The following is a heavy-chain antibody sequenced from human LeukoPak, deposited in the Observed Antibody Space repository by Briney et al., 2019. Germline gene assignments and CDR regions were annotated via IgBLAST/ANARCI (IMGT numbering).Heavy chain of an antibody. Sequence: GGSLRLSCAASGFTFSTYAMNWVRQAPAKGLEWVSTLSGSGITTYYADSVKGRFTISRDNSKNTLYLQMNSLGAEDTAVYYCAKGIYSSGWSYFDYWGHGTLVTVSS. CDR1: GFTFSTYA. CDR2: LSGSGITT. J-gene: IGHJ4*01. D-gene: IGHD6-19*01. CDR3: AKGIYSSGWSYFDY. V-gene: IGHV3-23*01.